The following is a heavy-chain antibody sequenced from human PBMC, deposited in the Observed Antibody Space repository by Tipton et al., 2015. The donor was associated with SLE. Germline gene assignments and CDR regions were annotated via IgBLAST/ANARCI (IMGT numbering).Heavy chain of an antibody. CDR2: INHSGST. CDR1: GGSFSDYY. CDR3: ARALCGGDCLEAGFDY. V-gene: IGHV4-34*01. Sequence: TLSLTCAVYGGSFSDYYWSWIRQPPGKGLEWIGEINHSGSTNYNPSLKSRVTISVDTSKNQFSLKPSSVTAADTAVYYCARALCGGDCLEAGFDYWGQGTLVTVSS. J-gene: IGHJ4*02. D-gene: IGHD2-21*01.